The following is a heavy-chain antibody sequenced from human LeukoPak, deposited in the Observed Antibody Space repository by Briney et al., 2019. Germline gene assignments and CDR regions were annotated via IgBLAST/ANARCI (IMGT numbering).Heavy chain of an antibody. D-gene: IGHD4-23*01. Sequence: GASVKVSCKASGGTFSSYAISWVRQAPGQGLEWLGWISAYNRNTIYAQKFQGRVTLTTDTPTSTAHMELGNLGSDDTAVYYCARDRRWDLERGVVYFDYWGQGTLVTVSS. CDR3: ARDRRWDLERGVVYFDY. V-gene: IGHV1-18*01. CDR2: ISAYNRNT. CDR1: GGTFSSYA. J-gene: IGHJ4*02.